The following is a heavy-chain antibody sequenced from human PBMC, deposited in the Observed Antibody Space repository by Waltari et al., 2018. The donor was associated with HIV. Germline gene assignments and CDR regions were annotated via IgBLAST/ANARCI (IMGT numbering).Heavy chain of an antibody. Sequence: QVQLQQWGAGLLKPSETLSLTCAVYGGSFSGYYWIWIRQPPGKGLEWIGEINHRGSTNPTPYLKSRVTISVDTSKSQFSLKLSSVTAADTAVYYCARGYARTYYYDSSGYNDYWGQGTLVTVSS. CDR1: GGSFSGYY. CDR2: INHRGST. CDR3: ARGYARTYYYDSSGYNDY. V-gene: IGHV4-34*01. D-gene: IGHD3-22*01. J-gene: IGHJ4*02.